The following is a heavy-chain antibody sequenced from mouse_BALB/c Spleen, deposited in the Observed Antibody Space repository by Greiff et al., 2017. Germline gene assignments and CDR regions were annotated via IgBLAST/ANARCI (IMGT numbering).Heavy chain of an antibody. CDR3: ARRDYFDY. Sequence: VQLQESGAELAKPGASVKMSCTASGYTFNSYWMHWVKQRPGQGLEWIGYINPSTGYTEYNQKFKDKATLTADKSSSTAYMQLSSLTSEDSAVYYCARRDYFDYWGQGTTLTVSS. V-gene: IGHV1-7*01. CDR1: GYTFNSYW. CDR2: INPSTGYT. J-gene: IGHJ2*01.